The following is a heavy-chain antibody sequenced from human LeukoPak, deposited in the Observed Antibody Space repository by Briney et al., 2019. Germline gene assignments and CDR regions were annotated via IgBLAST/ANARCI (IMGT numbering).Heavy chain of an antibody. Sequence: GGSLRLSCAAYGFTFSTYGMRWVRQAPGKGMEWVSLIGGSDGRTRYADSVKGRFTISRDNSKNTLYLQMNSLRAEDAAVYYCAKDSSSYDWGYMDVWGKGATVTISS. J-gene: IGHJ6*03. V-gene: IGHV3-23*01. CDR3: AKDSSSYDWGYMDV. CDR1: GFTFSTYG. CDR2: IGGSDGRT. D-gene: IGHD3-22*01.